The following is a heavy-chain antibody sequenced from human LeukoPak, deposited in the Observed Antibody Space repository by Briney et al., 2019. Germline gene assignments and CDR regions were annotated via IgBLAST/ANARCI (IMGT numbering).Heavy chain of an antibody. CDR3: ARETSNLAALDY. CDR2: ISYDGSNK. V-gene: IGHV3-30*04. D-gene: IGHD6-13*01. J-gene: IGHJ4*02. CDR1: GFTLSSYA. Sequence: GRSLRLSCAASGFTLSSYAMHWVRQAPGKGLEWVAVISYDGSNKYYADSVKGRFTISRDNSKNTLYLQMNSLRAEDTAVYYCARETSNLAALDYWGQGTLVTVSS.